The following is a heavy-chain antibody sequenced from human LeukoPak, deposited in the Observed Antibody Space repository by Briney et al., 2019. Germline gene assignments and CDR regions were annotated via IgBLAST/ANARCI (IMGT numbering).Heavy chain of an antibody. Sequence: GASVKVSCKASGYTFTSYAMNWVRQAPGRGLEWMGWINTNTGNPTYAQGFTGRFVFSLDTSVSTAYLQISSLKAEDTAVYYCARDSRPFDGWVFDYWGQGTLVTVSS. V-gene: IGHV7-4-1*02. D-gene: IGHD6-19*01. J-gene: IGHJ4*02. CDR2: INTNTGNP. CDR3: ARDSRPFDGWVFDY. CDR1: GYTFTSYA.